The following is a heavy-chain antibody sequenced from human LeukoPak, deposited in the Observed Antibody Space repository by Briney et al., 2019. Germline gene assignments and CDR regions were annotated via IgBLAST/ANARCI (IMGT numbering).Heavy chain of an antibody. CDR3: ARKPNAVYWFDP. CDR2: IHYSGIT. J-gene: IGHJ5*02. V-gene: IGHV4-28*01. Sequence: SETLSLTCAVSGYSISSDNWWDWIRPPPGKGLEWIGYIHYSGITYYSPSLKSRVTLSVDTSKNQFSLRLSSVTAVDTAVYYCARKPNAVYWFDPWGQGTLVTVSS. CDR1: GYSISSDNW. D-gene: IGHD4/OR15-4a*01.